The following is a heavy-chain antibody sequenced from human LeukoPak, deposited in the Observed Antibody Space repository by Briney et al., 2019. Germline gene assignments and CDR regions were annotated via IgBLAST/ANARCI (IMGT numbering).Heavy chain of an antibody. CDR2: IYYSGSP. Sequence: SETLSLTCTVSGASVTTSYWSCLRQPPGKSPEWIGYIYYSGSPIYSPSLNSRVTISLDTSKNRFSLKLTSVTAADTAVYYCAREGYGSRSRDNWLDPWGQGTLVTVSS. D-gene: IGHD3-10*01. CDR1: GASVTTSY. CDR3: AREGYGSRSRDNWLDP. J-gene: IGHJ5*02. V-gene: IGHV4-59*02.